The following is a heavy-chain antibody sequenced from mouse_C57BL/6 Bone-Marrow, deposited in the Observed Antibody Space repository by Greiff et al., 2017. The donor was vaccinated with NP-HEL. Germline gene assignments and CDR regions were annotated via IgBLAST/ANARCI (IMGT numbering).Heavy chain of an antibody. CDR1: GFTFSSYG. V-gene: IGHV5-6*01. D-gene: IGHD1-1*02. Sequence: EVQLVESGGDLVKPGGSLKLSCAASGFTFSSYGMSWVRQTPDKRLECVATISSCGSNTYYPDNVKGRFTISRDNGKNTLYLQMSSLKSEDTAMYYCARQVTRVGATDDWGQGTTLTVSS. J-gene: IGHJ2*01. CDR2: ISSCGSNT. CDR3: ARQVTRVGATDD.